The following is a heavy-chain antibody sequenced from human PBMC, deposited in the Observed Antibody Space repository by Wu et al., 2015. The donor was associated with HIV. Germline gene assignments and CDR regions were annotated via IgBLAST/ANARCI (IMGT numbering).Heavy chain of an antibody. Sequence: QVQLQQWGAGLLKPSEALSLTCAVYGGSFSGYYWSWIRQPPGKGLEWIGEINQSGRTNYNPSLKSRGTISVDTSKNQFSLKLSFVTAADTAVYYCARGMRVLHITGTPSGGNFDYWGQGILVTVSS. CDR1: GGSFSGYY. J-gene: IGHJ4*02. CDR2: INQSGRT. D-gene: IGHD1-7*01. V-gene: IGHV4-34*02. CDR3: ARGMRVLHITGTPSGGNFDY.